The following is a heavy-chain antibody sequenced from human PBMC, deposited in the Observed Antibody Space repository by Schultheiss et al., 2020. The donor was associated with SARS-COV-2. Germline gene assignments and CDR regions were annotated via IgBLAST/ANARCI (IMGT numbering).Heavy chain of an antibody. D-gene: IGHD4-17*01. CDR3: AMPTVTLYYYHGLDV. CDR1: GFTFDDYA. J-gene: IGHJ6*02. V-gene: IGHV3-30-3*01. Sequence: GGSLRLSCAASGFTFDDYAMHWVRQAPGKGLEWVAVISYDGSNKYYADSVKGRFTISRDNAKNSLYLQVNSLRAEDTAVYYCAMPTVTLYYYHGLDVWGQGTTVTVSS. CDR2: ISYDGSNK.